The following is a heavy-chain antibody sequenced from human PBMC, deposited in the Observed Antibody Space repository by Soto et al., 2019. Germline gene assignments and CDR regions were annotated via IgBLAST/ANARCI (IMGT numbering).Heavy chain of an antibody. CDR2: INAGNGNT. V-gene: IGHV1-3*01. CDR3: ARLSIAVADHFDY. J-gene: IGHJ4*02. D-gene: IGHD6-19*01. Sequence: ASVKVSCKASGYTFTSYAMHWVRQAPGQRLEWMGWINAGNGNTKYSQKFQGRVTITRDTSASTAYMELSSLRSEDTAVYYCARLSIAVADHFDYWGQGTLVTVSS. CDR1: GYTFTSYA.